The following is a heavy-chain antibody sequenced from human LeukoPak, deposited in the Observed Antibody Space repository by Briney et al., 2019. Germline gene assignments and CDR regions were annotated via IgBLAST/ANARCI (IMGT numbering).Heavy chain of an antibody. J-gene: IGHJ4*02. CDR1: GFTFTSYT. V-gene: IGHV3-48*01. D-gene: IGHD2/OR15-2a*01. CDR2: ITSSSSTI. Sequence: GGSLRLSCAASGFTFTSYTMNWVRQAPGKGLEWISYITSSSSTIYYADSVKGRFTMSRDNAENSLYLQMNSLRAEDTAVYYCARNFDSWGQGTLVTVSS. CDR3: ARNFDS.